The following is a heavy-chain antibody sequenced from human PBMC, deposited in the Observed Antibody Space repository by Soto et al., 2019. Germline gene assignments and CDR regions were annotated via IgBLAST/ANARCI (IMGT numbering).Heavy chain of an antibody. J-gene: IGHJ2*01. CDR3: ARGSGNSGFWYFDL. D-gene: IGHD4-4*01. CDR2: MSYDGSKE. V-gene: IGHV3-30*03. Sequence: QVQLVESGGGVVQPGRSLRLSCAASGFIFSSYGMHWVRQAPGKGLEWVALMSYDGSKEYYADSVKGRFTVSRDNSQNTLYLQMNSLRAEHTAVYYCARGSGNSGFWYFDLWGRGTLVTVSS. CDR1: GFIFSSYG.